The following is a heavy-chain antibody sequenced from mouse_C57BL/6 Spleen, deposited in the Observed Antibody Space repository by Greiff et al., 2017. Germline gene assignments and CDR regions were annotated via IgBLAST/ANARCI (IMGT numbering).Heavy chain of an antibody. CDR2: IYPSSGNT. CDR1: GYTFTSYG. CDR3: ARCRTAQAGGFGY. D-gene: IGHD3-2*02. J-gene: IGHJ3*01. V-gene: IGHV1-81*01. Sequence: VQLQQSGAELVRPGASVKLSCKASGYTFTSYGISWVKQRTGQGLEWIGEIYPSSGNTYYNQKFKGKATLTADTSSSTAYMQLSSLTSEDSAVYFWARCRTAQAGGFGYWGQGTMVTVSA.